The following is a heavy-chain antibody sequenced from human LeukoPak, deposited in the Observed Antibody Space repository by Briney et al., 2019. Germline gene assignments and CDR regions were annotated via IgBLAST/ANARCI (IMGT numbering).Heavy chain of an antibody. Sequence: SETLSLTCAVYGGSFSGYYWSWIRHPPGKGLELIGEISHSGSTNYNPSLKSRVTISVDTSKNQFSLKLSSVTAADTAVYYCARAPRYFDWLFYDYWGQGTLVTVSS. CDR2: ISHSGST. J-gene: IGHJ4*02. D-gene: IGHD3-9*01. CDR3: ARAPRYFDWLFYDY. V-gene: IGHV4-34*01. CDR1: GGSFSGYY.